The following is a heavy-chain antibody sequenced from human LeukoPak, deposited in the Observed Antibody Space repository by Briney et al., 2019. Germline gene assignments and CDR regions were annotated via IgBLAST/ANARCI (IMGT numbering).Heavy chain of an antibody. Sequence: SETLSLTCTVSGGSISSYYWSWIRQPPGKGLEWIGYIYYSGSTNYNPSLKSRVTMSVDTSKNQFSLKLSSVTAADTAVYYCARDYYGSEPFDYWGQGTLVTVSS. D-gene: IGHD3-10*01. V-gene: IGHV4-59*01. J-gene: IGHJ4*02. CDR1: GGSISSYY. CDR3: ARDYYGSEPFDY. CDR2: IYYSGST.